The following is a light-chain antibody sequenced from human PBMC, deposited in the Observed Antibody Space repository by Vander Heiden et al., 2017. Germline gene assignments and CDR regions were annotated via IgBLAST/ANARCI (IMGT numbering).Light chain of an antibody. CDR3: QHNVANTCYT. Sequence: DIQMTQSPSTLSASVGDKVTITCRASQTITSWLAWYVQKPGKAPQLLIYKASKLDSGVPSRFSGSGCGTEFTLTISNLQPEDFATYFCQHNVANTCYTFGQGTKMEI. CDR1: QTITSW. CDR2: KAS. V-gene: IGKV1-5*03. J-gene: IGKJ2*01.